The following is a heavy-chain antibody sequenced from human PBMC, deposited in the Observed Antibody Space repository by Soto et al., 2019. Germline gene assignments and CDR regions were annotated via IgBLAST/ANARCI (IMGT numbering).Heavy chain of an antibody. CDR2: ISYDGSNK. V-gene: IGHV3-30-3*01. CDR3: AGDLEVAVAGA. D-gene: IGHD6-19*01. CDR1: GFTFSSYA. Sequence: QVQLVESGGGVVQPGRSLRLSCAASGFTFSSYAMHWVRQAPGKGLEWVAVISYDGSNKYYADSVKGRFTISRDKSKNTLYLQMTSMRAEDTAVYYCAGDLEVAVAGAWGRGSLVTVSS. J-gene: IGHJ5*02.